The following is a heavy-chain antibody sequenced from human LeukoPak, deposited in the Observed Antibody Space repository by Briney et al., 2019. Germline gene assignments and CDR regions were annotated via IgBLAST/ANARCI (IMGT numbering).Heavy chain of an antibody. D-gene: IGHD6-19*01. CDR3: AKRMYGWYQIDY. V-gene: IGHV3-23*01. J-gene: IGHJ4*02. CDR2: ITGPGEGT. CDR1: GFSFSDYA. Sequence: GGSLRLSCAASGFSFSDYAMSWVRQAPGEGLEWVSDITGPGEGTWYADSVLGRFTTSRDNSKNTLYLQMNSLRAEDTAVYFCAKRMYGWYQIDYWGQGTLVTVSS.